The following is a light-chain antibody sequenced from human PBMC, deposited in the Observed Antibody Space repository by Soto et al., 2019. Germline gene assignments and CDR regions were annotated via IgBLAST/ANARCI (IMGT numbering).Light chain of an antibody. J-gene: IGLJ2*01. V-gene: IGLV1-40*01. CDR3: QSYDSSLSVV. CDR1: SSNIGAGYD. Sequence: QSVLTQPPSVSGAPGQRVTISCTGSSSNIGAGYDEHWYQQLPGTAPKLLIYGNSNPPSGVPDRFSGSKSGTSASLAITGLQAEDEADYYCQSYDSSLSVVFGGGTKLTVL. CDR2: GNS.